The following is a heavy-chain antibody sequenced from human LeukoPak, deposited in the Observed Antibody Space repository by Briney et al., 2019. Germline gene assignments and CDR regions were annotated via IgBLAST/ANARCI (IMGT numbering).Heavy chain of an antibody. CDR1: GGSITSYF. Sequence: SSGTLSLTCTVSGGSITSYFWSWIRQPPGKGLEWIGYIYNNGSTKYNPALKSRVTISIDTSKNQFSLNLSSVTAADTAVYYCARVTGTRWVVFDFWGLGTLVTVSS. J-gene: IGHJ4*02. V-gene: IGHV4-59*01. CDR2: IYNNGST. CDR3: ARVTGTRWVVFDF. D-gene: IGHD2-8*02.